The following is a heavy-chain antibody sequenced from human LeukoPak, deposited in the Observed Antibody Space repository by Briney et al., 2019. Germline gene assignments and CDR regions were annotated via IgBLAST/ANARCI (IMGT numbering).Heavy chain of an antibody. CDR1: GFTFDDYA. J-gene: IGHJ4*02. Sequence: GRSLRLSCAASGFTFDDYAMHWVRQAPGKGLEWVAVISYDGSNKYYADSVKGRFTISRDNSKNTLYLQMNSLRAEDTAVYYCASGGGFGELFAVFDYWGQGTLVTVSS. D-gene: IGHD3-10*01. CDR3: ASGGGFGELFAVFDY. V-gene: IGHV3-30*01. CDR2: ISYDGSNK.